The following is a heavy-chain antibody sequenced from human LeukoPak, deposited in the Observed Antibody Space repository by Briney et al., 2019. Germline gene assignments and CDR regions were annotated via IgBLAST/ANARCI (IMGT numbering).Heavy chain of an antibody. CDR1: GFTVNNNY. Sequence: PGGSLRLSCAASGFTVNNNYMTWVRQAPGKGLEWVSVIYSNNITYYADSVKGRFTISRDSSKNTLYLQMNSPRAEDTAVYYCARGISMMIVAPGYWGQGTLVTVSS. V-gene: IGHV3-53*01. CDR3: ARGISMMIVAPGY. J-gene: IGHJ4*02. D-gene: IGHD3-22*01. CDR2: IYSNNIT.